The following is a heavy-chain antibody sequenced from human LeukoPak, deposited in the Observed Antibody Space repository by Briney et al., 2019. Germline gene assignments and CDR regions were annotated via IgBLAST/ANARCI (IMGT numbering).Heavy chain of an antibody. Sequence: PGGSLRLSCAASGFTFSSYAMSWVRQAPGKGLEWVSSMSGSGGSTYYADSVKGRFTISRDDSKNTLYLQMNSLRAEDTAVYYCASVRYGELDVWGQGTTVTVSS. CDR3: ASVRYGELDV. J-gene: IGHJ6*02. V-gene: IGHV3-23*01. D-gene: IGHD4-17*01. CDR1: GFTFSSYA. CDR2: MSGSGGST.